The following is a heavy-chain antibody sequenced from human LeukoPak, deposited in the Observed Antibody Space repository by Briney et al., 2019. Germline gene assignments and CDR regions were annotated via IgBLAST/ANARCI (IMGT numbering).Heavy chain of an antibody. CDR2: INPNSGVT. Sequence: ASVTLSLTCSVYGGSTSSLRWVWRAPGQGLEWMGWINPNSGVTNSAQKVQGRVTMTRDTSINTAYMELSRLRSDDTAMYYCARDDSSSWSPAAYWGQGTLVTVSS. V-gene: IGHV1-2*02. CDR1: VYGGSTSS. CDR3: ARDDSSSWSPAAY. J-gene: IGHJ4*02. D-gene: IGHD6-13*01.